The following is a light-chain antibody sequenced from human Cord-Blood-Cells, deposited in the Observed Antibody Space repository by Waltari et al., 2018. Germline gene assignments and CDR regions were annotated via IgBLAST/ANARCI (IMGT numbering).Light chain of an antibody. CDR2: AAS. V-gene: IGKV1-39*01. J-gene: IGKJ3*01. CDR3: QQSYSTPFT. Sequence: DIQMTQSPSSLSASVGDRVTITCRASQSISSYLNWYQQKPGKAPKLLIYAASSLQSVVPSRFSGSGSGTDFTLAISSLQPEYFATYYCQQSYSTPFTFGPGTKVDSK. CDR1: QSISSY.